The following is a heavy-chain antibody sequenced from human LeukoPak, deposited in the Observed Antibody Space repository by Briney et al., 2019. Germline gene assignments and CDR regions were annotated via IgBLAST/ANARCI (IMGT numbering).Heavy chain of an antibody. V-gene: IGHV3-48*01. J-gene: IGHJ5*02. CDR3: ARDSVFRSGWYNWFDP. D-gene: IGHD6-19*01. CDR1: GFTFSNAW. CDR2: ISSSSSTI. Sequence: GGSLRLSCAASGFTFSNAWMSWVRQAPGKGLEWVSYISSSSSTIYYADSVKGRFTISRDNAKNSLYLQMNSLRAEDTAVYYCARDSVFRSGWYNWFDPWGQGTLVTVSS.